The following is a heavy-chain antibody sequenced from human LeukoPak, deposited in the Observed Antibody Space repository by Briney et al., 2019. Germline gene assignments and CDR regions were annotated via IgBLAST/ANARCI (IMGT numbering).Heavy chain of an antibody. J-gene: IGHJ5*02. D-gene: IGHD6-19*01. V-gene: IGHV4-38-2*02. Sequence: SGTLSLTCTVSGYSISSGYYWGWIRQPPGKGLEWIGSIYHSGSTYYNPSLKSRVTISVDTSKNQFSLKLSSVTAADTAVYYCARDPLSSGWYPNWFDPWGQGTLVTVSS. CDR3: ARDPLSSGWYPNWFDP. CDR2: IYHSGST. CDR1: GYSISSGYY.